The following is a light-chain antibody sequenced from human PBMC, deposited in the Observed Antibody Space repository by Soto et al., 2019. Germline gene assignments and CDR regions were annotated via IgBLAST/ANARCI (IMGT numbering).Light chain of an antibody. CDR2: ASF. CDR3: QQSYSSPET. V-gene: IGKV1-39*01. CDR1: QSISNY. J-gene: IGKJ1*01. Sequence: DIQMTQSPSSLSASVGDRVTISCRASQSISNYLNWYQQKPGKAPKLLIYASFTLQSGVPSRSSGTGSGTDFTLTISSLQPDDFGTYYCQQSYSSPETFGQGTKVEI.